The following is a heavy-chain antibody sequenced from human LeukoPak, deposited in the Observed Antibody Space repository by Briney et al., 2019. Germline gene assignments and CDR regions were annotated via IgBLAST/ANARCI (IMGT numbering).Heavy chain of an antibody. Sequence: ASVKVSCKASGYTFTSYYMHWVRHAPGQGLEWMGIINPSGGSTSYAQKFQGRVTMTRDTSISTAYMELSRLRSDDTAVYYCARDLGDFWSGYYRGYYYYMDVWGKGTTVTVSS. J-gene: IGHJ6*03. CDR2: INPSGGST. V-gene: IGHV1-46*01. CDR1: GYTFTSYY. CDR3: ARDLGDFWSGYYRGYYYYMDV. D-gene: IGHD3-3*01.